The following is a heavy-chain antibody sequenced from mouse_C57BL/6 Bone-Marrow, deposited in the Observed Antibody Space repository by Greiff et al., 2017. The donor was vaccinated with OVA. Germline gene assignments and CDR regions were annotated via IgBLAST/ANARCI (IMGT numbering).Heavy chain of an antibody. D-gene: IGHD2-5*01. V-gene: IGHV1-64*01. CDR3: ARDSNYPWFAY. J-gene: IGHJ3*01. CDR2: IHPNSGST. Sequence: QVQLQQPGAELVKPGASVKLSCKASGYTFTSYWMPWVKQRPGQGLEWIGMIHPNSGSTNYNEKFKSKATLTVDKSSSTAYMQLSSLTSEDSAVYYCARDSNYPWFAYWGQGTLVTVSA. CDR1: GYTFTSYW.